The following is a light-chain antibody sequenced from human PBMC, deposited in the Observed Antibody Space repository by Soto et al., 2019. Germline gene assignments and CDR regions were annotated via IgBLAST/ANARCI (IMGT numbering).Light chain of an antibody. Sequence: QAVVTQPPSVSGAPGQRVTISCTGNSSNIGAGYDVHWYQQLPGTAPKLLIYGNNNRPSGVPDRFFGSKSGTSASLAITGLQAEDEAGYYCQSYDTSLSEVFGGGTKVTVL. CDR1: SSNIGAGYD. CDR2: GNN. CDR3: QSYDTSLSEV. J-gene: IGLJ3*02. V-gene: IGLV1-40*01.